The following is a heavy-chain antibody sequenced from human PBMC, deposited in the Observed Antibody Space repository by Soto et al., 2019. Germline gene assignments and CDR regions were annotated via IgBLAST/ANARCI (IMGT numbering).Heavy chain of an antibody. CDR1: GFTFSNAW. D-gene: IGHD6-13*01. V-gene: IGHV3-15*01. Sequence: GGSLRLSCAASGFTFSNAWMSWVRQAPGKGLEWVGRIKSKTDGGTTDYAAPVKGRFTSSRDDSKNTLYLQMNSLKTEDTAVYYCTTDMSSSSSWYYYYYGMDVWGQGTTVTVSS. J-gene: IGHJ6*02. CDR3: TTDMSSSSSWYYYYYGMDV. CDR2: IKSKTDGGTT.